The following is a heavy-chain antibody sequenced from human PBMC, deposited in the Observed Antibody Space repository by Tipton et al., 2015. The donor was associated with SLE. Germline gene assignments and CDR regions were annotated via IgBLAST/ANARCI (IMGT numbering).Heavy chain of an antibody. CDR3: ARGVAGYFYFCYMDV. J-gene: IGHJ6*03. CDR1: GGSFSGYA. V-gene: IGHV4-34*01. CDR2: VSHTRST. Sequence: TLSLTCAVSGGSFSGYAWSWVRQPPGKGLEWIGEVSHTRSTNYNPSLKSRGTISLDTSNNQFSLRLTSVTAADTAIYYCARGVAGYFYFCYMDVWAKGTTVTIS.